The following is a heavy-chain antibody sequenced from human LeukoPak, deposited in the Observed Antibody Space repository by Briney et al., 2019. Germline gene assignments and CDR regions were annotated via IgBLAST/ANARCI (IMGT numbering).Heavy chain of an antibody. CDR3: AKLYDSSGYFIDY. V-gene: IGHV3-23*01. J-gene: IGHJ4*02. CDR1: GFTFSNYG. D-gene: IGHD3-22*01. CDR2: ISGSGGST. Sequence: GGSLRLSCAASGFTFSNYGMSWVRQAPGKGLEWVSAISGSGGSTYYADSVKGRFTISRDNSKNTLYLQMNSLRAEDTAVYYCAKLYDSSGYFIDYWGQGTLVTVSS.